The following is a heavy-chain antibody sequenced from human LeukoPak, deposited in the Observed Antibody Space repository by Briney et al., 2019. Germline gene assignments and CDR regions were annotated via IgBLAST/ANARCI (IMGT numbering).Heavy chain of an antibody. CDR3: ARDSSGRAWFDP. D-gene: IGHD6-19*01. V-gene: IGHV4-38-2*02. J-gene: IGHJ5*02. CDR2: IYHSGST. CDR1: GYSISSGYY. Sequence: SETLSLTCAVSGYSISSGYYWGWIRQPPGKGLEWIGSIYHSGSTNYNPSLKSRVTISVDTSKNQFSLKLSSVTAADTAVYYCARDSSGRAWFDPWGQGTLVTVSS.